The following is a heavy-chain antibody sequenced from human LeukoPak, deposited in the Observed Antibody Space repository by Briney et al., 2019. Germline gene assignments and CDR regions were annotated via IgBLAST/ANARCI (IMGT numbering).Heavy chain of an antibody. CDR1: GFTFSSYS. V-gene: IGHV3-21*01. D-gene: IGHD3-22*01. CDR3: ARDFVGGSESSGQHFDL. J-gene: IGHJ2*01. Sequence: GGSLRLSCAASGFTFSSYSTNWVRQAPGKGLEWVLSISSSSSYIYYADSVKGRFTISRDNAKNSLYLQMNSLRAEDTAVYYCARDFVGGSESSGQHFDLWGRGTLVTVSS. CDR2: ISSSSSYI.